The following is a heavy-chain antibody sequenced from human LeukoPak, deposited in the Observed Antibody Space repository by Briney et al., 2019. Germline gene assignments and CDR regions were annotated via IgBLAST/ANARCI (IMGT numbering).Heavy chain of an antibody. V-gene: IGHV3-23*01. Sequence: GGSLRLSCAASRFTFSSYAMSWVRQAPGKGLEWVSAISGSGGSTYYADSVKGRFTISRDNSKNTLFLQMNSLRAEDTAVYYCAKGVNYYDSSGYYPYYFDYWGQGTLVTVSS. D-gene: IGHD3-22*01. CDR1: RFTFSSYA. CDR2: ISGSGGST. CDR3: AKGVNYYDSSGYYPYYFDY. J-gene: IGHJ4*02.